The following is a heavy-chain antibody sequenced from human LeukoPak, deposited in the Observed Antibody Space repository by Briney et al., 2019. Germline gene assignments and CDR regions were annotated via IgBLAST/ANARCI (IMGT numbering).Heavy chain of an antibody. V-gene: IGHV1-18*01. CDR1: GYIFTSYG. J-gene: IGHJ4*02. CDR2: ISTYNGNT. D-gene: IGHD4-17*01. Sequence: ASVKVSCKASGYIFTSYGISWVRQAPGQGLEWMGWISTYNGNTNYAQDFQDRVTMTTDTSTTTAYMELRSLRSDDTAVYYCARDLTTVTPIDYWGQGTLITVSS. CDR3: ARDLTTVTPIDY.